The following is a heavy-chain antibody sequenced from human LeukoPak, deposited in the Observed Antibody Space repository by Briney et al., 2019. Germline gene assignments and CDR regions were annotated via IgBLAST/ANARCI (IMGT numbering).Heavy chain of an antibody. J-gene: IGHJ4*02. CDR3: AKGDTTDDTVMVD. D-gene: IGHD5-18*01. CDR1: GFTFSTYA. V-gene: IGHV3-23*01. Sequence: GGSLRLSCAASGFTFSTYAMSWVRQAPGRGLGWVSTISGSGDSTYYADSVKGRFTISRDNSKNTLYLQMNSLRAEDTAVYYCAKGDTTDDTVMVDWGQGTLVTVSS. CDR2: ISGSGDST.